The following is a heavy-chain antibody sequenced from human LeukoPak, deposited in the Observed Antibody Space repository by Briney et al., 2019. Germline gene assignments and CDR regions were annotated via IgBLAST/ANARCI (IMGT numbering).Heavy chain of an antibody. CDR1: GFTFSHYY. Sequence: SGGSLRLSCAASGFTFSHYYMSWIRQAPGKGLEWLSCISSSGDTIYYADSVKGRFTVSRDNAENSLYLQMNSLRAEDTAMYYCARQGSEIDYWGQGTLVTVSS. CDR3: ARQGSEIDY. V-gene: IGHV3-11*01. CDR2: ISSSGDTI. J-gene: IGHJ4*02.